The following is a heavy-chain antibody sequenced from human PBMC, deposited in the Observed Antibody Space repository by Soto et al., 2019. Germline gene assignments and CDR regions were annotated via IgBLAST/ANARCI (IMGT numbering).Heavy chain of an antibody. V-gene: IGHV4-39*01. Sequence: SSETLSLTCTVSGGSIISSSYYWVWIRQPPGKGLEWIGSIYYSGSTYYNPSLKSRVTISVDTSKNQFSLKLSSVTAADTAVYYCARQPAGSIYYYYYYGMDVWGQGTTVTVSS. D-gene: IGHD2-2*01. J-gene: IGHJ6*02. CDR2: IYYSGST. CDR1: GGSIISSSYY. CDR3: ARQPAGSIYYYYYYGMDV.